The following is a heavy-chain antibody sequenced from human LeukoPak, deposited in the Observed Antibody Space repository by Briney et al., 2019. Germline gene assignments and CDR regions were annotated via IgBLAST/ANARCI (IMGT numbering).Heavy chain of an antibody. Sequence: PGESLKISCKGSGYTFSNFWIAWVRQMLGKGLEWMGSIYPGDSDTRYSPSFQGQVTISADKSLATASLPWSSVKASDTAMYFCARLSDTTSWGQGTLVTVSS. CDR1: GYTFSNFW. V-gene: IGHV5-51*01. D-gene: IGHD5-18*01. CDR3: ARLSDTTS. CDR2: IYPGDSDT. J-gene: IGHJ5*02.